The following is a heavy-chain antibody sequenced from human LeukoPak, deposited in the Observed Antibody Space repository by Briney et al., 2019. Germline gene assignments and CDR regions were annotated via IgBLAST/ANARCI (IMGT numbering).Heavy chain of an antibody. CDR2: IIPIFGTA. CDR3: ARIGGSYSSYYGMDV. J-gene: IGHJ6*02. D-gene: IGHD1-26*01. CDR1: GGTFSSYA. V-gene: IGHV1-69*13. Sequence: EASVNVSCKASGGTFSSYAISWVRQAPGQGLEWMGGIIPIFGTANYAQKFQGRVTITADESTSTAYMELSSLRSEDTAVYYCARIGGSYSSYYGMDVWGQGTTVTVSS.